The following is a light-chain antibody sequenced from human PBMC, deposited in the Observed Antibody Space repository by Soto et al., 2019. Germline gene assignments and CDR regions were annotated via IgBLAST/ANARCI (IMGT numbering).Light chain of an antibody. V-gene: IGKV1-9*01. CDR3: QQLDSYPLT. CDR1: QGIASH. CDR2: AAS. Sequence: DIQLTQAPSFLSASVGDRVTITCRASQGIASHLAWYQQKPGKAPKVLISAASTLQTGVPSRFSGSGSETDFTLTISSLQPEDCATYYCQQLDSYPLTFGGGTKVEIE. J-gene: IGKJ4*01.